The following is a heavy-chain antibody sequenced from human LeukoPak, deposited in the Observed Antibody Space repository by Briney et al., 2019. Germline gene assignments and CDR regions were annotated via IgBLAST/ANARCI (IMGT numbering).Heavy chain of an antibody. V-gene: IGHV3-74*01. J-gene: IGHJ5*01. CDR1: GFTFSSHW. CDR2: INSDGSDT. CDR3: ARGSHHFDS. Sequence: GRSLRVSCAASGFTFSSHWMQWVRQVPGKGLVWVSRINSDGSDTNYADPVKGRFTISRDNAKNTVYLQMNSLRVEDTAVYYCARGSHHFDSWGQGTLVTVSS.